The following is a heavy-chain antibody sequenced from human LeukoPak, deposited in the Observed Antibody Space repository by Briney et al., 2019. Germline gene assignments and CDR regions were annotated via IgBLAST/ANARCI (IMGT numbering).Heavy chain of an antibody. Sequence: GGSLRLSCAASGFTFSSHGINWVRQAPGKGLEWVAVIWNHGRTQYYADSVKGRFSISRDNSKSTVYLQMNSLRDEDTAVYYRARISGIYYDDLWGQGTLVTVSS. CDR1: GFTFSSHG. J-gene: IGHJ4*02. V-gene: IGHV3-33*01. CDR3: ARISGIYYDDL. CDR2: IWNHGRTQ. D-gene: IGHD3-10*01.